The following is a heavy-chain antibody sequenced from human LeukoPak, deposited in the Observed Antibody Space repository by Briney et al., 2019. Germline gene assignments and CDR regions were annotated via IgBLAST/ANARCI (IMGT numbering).Heavy chain of an antibody. V-gene: IGHV3-66*01. CDR3: ARDSRYYGSGSYGLDAFDI. Sequence: GGSLRLSCAAAGSTVSSNYMSWVRQAPGKGLEWVSVIYSGGSTYYADSVKGRFTISRDNSKNTLYLQMNSLRAEDTAVYYCARDSRYYGSGSYGLDAFDIWGQGTMVTVSS. J-gene: IGHJ3*02. CDR2: IYSGGST. CDR1: GSTVSSNY. D-gene: IGHD3-10*01.